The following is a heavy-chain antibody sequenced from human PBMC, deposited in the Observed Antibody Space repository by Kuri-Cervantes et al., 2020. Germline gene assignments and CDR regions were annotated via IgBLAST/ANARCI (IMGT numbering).Heavy chain of an antibody. Sequence: KVSCKASGYTFTTYCISWVRQAPGQGLECMGIISPSDAETRYSRCFQGQVTISADKAISTAYLQCSSLKALNTAMYYCARHNMGYSSGGSCYGVWFDPWGQGTLVTVSS. J-gene: IGHJ5*02. CDR1: GYTFTTYC. D-gene: IGHD2-15*01. CDR2: ISPSDAET. V-gene: IGHV5-51*01. CDR3: ARHNMGYSSGGSCYGVWFDP.